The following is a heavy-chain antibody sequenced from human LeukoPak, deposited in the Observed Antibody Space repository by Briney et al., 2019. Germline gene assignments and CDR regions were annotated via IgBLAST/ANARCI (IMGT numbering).Heavy chain of an antibody. CDR3: ARSRGYNYGYNY. CDR1: GGSISSYY. CDR2: IYYSGST. D-gene: IGHD5-18*01. Sequence: PSETLSLTCTVSGGSISSYYWSWIRQPPGKGLEWIGYIYYSGSTNYNPSLKSRVTISVDTSKNQFSLKLSSVTAADTAVYYCARSRGYNYGYNYWGQGTLVTVSS. V-gene: IGHV4-59*01. J-gene: IGHJ4*02.